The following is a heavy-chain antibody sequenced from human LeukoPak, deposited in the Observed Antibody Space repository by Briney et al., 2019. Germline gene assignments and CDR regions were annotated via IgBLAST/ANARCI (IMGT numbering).Heavy chain of an antibody. CDR3: VRDRGSSWFADY. CDR1: RYIFTSYY. J-gene: IGHJ4*02. Sequence: ASVKVSCKASRYIFTSYYIHWVRQAPGQGLEGMGWINPNNGGTKYAQKFQGRVTMTSDTSISTAYMELSRLRSDDTALYYCVRDRGSSWFADYWGQGTLVTVSS. V-gene: IGHV1-2*02. CDR2: INPNNGGT. D-gene: IGHD6-13*01.